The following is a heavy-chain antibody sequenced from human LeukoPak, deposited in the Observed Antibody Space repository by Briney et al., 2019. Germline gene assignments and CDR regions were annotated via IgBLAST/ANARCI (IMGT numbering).Heavy chain of an antibody. D-gene: IGHD3-10*01. CDR3: AKSEGKAGFDY. J-gene: IGHJ4*02. CDR1: EFTFSSYT. Sequence: GRSLRLSCEASEFTFSSYTMHWVRQAPVKGLEWVAVTSYDGRNKYYPDSVKGRFTISRDNSKNTLYLQMNSLRAEDTAIYYCAKSEGKAGFDYWGQGTLVTVSS. CDR2: TSYDGRNK. V-gene: IGHV3-30-3*02.